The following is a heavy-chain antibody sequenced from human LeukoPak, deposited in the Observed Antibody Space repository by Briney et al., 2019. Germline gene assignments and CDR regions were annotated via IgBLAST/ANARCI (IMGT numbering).Heavy chain of an antibody. CDR3: ARGLHYYDSGGYYYPDAFDI. J-gene: IGHJ3*02. CDR2: ISSSSSII. D-gene: IGHD3-22*01. Sequence: GGSLRLSCAASGFTFTGYRMNWVRQAPGKGLQWVSYISSSSSIIYYADSVKGRFTISRDNAKNSLYLQMNSLRAEDTAVYYCARGLHYYDSGGYYYPDAFDIWGQGTMVTVSS. CDR1: GFTFTGYR. V-gene: IGHV3-48*01.